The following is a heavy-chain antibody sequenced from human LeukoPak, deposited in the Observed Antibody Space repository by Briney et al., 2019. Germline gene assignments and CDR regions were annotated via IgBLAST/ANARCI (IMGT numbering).Heavy chain of an antibody. Sequence: PGGSLRLSCAASGITFSSHAMSCVRQAPGKGLEWVSTISGSGDSTNYADSVKGRFTISRDNSKNTLYLQMSSLRADDTAMYYCAKLIVGARSLFDFRGQGILVTVSS. CDR2: ISGSGDST. CDR1: GITFSSHA. CDR3: AKLIVGARSLFDF. V-gene: IGHV3-23*01. J-gene: IGHJ4*02. D-gene: IGHD1-26*01.